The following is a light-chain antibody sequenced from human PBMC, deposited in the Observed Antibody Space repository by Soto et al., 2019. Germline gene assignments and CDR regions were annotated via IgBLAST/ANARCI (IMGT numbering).Light chain of an antibody. CDR2: GAS. J-gene: IGKJ4*01. CDR1: QSVSSN. CDR3: QPYNKGLT. Sequence: EIVMTQSPSTLSVSPGERATLSCRASQSVSSNFAWYQQKPGQAPRLLIYGASTRATGIPARFSGSGSGTEFTLAIIILQSEDFAGYYCQPYNKGLTFGGRTKVEIK. V-gene: IGKV3-15*01.